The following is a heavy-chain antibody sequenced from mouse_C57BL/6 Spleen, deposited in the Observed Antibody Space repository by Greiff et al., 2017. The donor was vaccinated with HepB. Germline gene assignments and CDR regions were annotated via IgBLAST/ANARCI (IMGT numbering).Heavy chain of an antibody. CDR2: ILPGSGST. CDR3: ARRGTTVGEEAWFAY. V-gene: IGHV1-9*01. Sequence: VQLQESGAELMKPGASVKLSCKATGYTFTGYWIEWVKQRPGHGLEWIGEILPGSGSTNYNEKFKGKATFTADTSSNTAYLQLSSLTTEDSAIDYCARRGTTVGEEAWFAYWGQGTRVTVSA. J-gene: IGHJ3*01. CDR1: GYTFTGYW. D-gene: IGHD1-1*01.